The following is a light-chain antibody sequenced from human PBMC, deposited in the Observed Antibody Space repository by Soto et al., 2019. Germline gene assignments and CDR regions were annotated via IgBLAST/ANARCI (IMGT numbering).Light chain of an antibody. Sequence: QSVLTQPPSVSGAPGQRVTISCTGSSSNIGAAYDVRWYQQLPGTAPKLLIYANSNRPSGVPDRFSASKSGTSASLAITGLXAEDEADYYCQSYDSSLSGYVFGTGTKVTVL. CDR1: SSNIGAAYD. CDR3: QSYDSSLSGYV. V-gene: IGLV1-40*01. J-gene: IGLJ1*01. CDR2: ANS.